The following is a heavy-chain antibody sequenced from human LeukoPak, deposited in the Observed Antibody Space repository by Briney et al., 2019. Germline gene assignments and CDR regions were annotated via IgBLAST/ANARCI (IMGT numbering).Heavy chain of an antibody. Sequence: GGSLRLSCAASGFTFSSYSMNWVRQAPGKGLEWVSYISSSSSTIYYADSVKGRFTISRDNAKNSLYLQMNSPRAEDTAVYYCARAASYSSSSEWGQGTLVTVSS. J-gene: IGHJ4*02. CDR1: GFTFSSYS. CDR2: ISSSSSTI. V-gene: IGHV3-48*01. D-gene: IGHD6-6*01. CDR3: ARAASYSSSSE.